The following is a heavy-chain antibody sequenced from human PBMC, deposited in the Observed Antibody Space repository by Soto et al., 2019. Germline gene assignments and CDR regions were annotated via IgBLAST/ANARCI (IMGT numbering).Heavy chain of an antibody. Sequence: QVLESGGGLVQPGGSLRLSCAASGFTFSCCAMSWVRQAPGKGLEWVSTIHGDGDYTHDTDSVKGRFTISRDNSRNTLYLQMNILRADDTAVYYCAKNRGAGDYSNWSFAVWGRGTLVTVSS. CDR1: GFTFSCCA. CDR3: AKNRGAGDYSNWSFAV. J-gene: IGHJ2*01. CDR2: IHGDGDYT. V-gene: IGHV3-23*01. D-gene: IGHD3-9*01.